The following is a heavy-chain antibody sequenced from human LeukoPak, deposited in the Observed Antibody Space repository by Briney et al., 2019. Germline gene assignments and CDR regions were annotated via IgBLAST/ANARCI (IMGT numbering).Heavy chain of an antibody. V-gene: IGHV3-13*01. Sequence: RPGGSLRLSCAASGFTFSDYDMPWVRQATGKGLEWVSGIGTAGDTYYPGSVKGRFTISRENAKNSLYLQMNSLRAGDTAVYYCARASGSASVGGMDVWGQGTTVTVSS. J-gene: IGHJ6*02. CDR1: GFTFSDYD. D-gene: IGHD2-15*01. CDR2: IGTAGDT. CDR3: ARASGSASVGGMDV.